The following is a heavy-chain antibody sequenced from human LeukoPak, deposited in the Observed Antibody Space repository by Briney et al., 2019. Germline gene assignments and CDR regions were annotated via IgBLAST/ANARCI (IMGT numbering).Heavy chain of an antibody. D-gene: IGHD3-10*01. Sequence: SETLSLTCTVSGGSISSYYWSWIRQPPGKGLEWIGYIYTSGSTNYNPSLKRRVTISVDTSKNQFSLKLSSVTAADTAVYYCARAVEGGYFGSGSSIDYWGQGTLLTVSS. CDR3: ARAVEGGYFGSGSSIDY. V-gene: IGHV4-4*09. CDR1: GGSISSYY. CDR2: IYTSGST. J-gene: IGHJ4*02.